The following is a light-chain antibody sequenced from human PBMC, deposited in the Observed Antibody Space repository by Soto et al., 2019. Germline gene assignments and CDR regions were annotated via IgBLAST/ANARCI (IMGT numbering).Light chain of an antibody. V-gene: IGKV1-6*01. CDR2: GAS. CDR1: QDIRKD. Sequence: AIQMTQSPSSLSASVGDRVTITCRASQDIRKDLAWYQQKPGKAPQILIYGASTLQTGVASRLSGSGSATDFTLTISSXQPEDCAAYYCLQDYNYPFTFGQGTKVDIK. J-gene: IGKJ2*01. CDR3: LQDYNYPFT.